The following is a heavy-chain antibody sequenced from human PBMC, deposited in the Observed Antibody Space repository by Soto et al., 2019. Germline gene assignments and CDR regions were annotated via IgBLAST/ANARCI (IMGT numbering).Heavy chain of an antibody. V-gene: IGHV1-8*01. CDR2: MNPNSGNT. D-gene: IGHD4-17*01. J-gene: IGHJ6*03. Sequence: EASVKVSCKASGYTFTSYDINWVRQATGQGLEWMGWMNPNSGNTGYAQKFQGRVTMTRNTSISTAYMELSSLRSEDTAVYYCARTVTTNYYYYYYYMDVWGKGTTVTVSS. CDR1: GYTFTSYD. CDR3: ARTVTTNYYYYYYYMDV.